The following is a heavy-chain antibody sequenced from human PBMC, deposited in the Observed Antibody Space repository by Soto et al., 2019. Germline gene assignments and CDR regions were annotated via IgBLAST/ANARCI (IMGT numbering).Heavy chain of an antibody. CDR3: ARAIAYYYDLDY. V-gene: IGHV3-53*01. CDR1: GFTVSSNY. CDR2: IYSGAST. J-gene: IGHJ4*02. D-gene: IGHD3-22*01. Sequence: GSLRLSCAASGFTVSSNYMSWVRQATGKGLEWVSVIYSGASTYYADSVKGRFTISRDNSKNTLYLQMNSLRAEDTAVYYCARAIAYYYDLDYWGQGTLVTVSS.